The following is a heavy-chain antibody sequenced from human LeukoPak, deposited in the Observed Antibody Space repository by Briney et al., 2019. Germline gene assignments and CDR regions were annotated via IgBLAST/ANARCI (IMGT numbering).Heavy chain of an antibody. CDR2: INPSGGSI. CDR3: ARDIAVAANWFDP. Sequence: ASVKVSCKASGYIFTSYYMYWVRQAPGQGLEWMGIINPSGGSIRYAQKFQGRVTMTRDTSTSTVYMELRSLRSDDTAVYYCARDIAVAANWFDPWGQGTLVTVSS. CDR1: GYIFTSYY. V-gene: IGHV1-46*01. D-gene: IGHD6-19*01. J-gene: IGHJ5*02.